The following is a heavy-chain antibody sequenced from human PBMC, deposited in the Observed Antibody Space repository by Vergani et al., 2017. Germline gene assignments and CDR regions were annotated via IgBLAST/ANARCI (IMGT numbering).Heavy chain of an antibody. D-gene: IGHD3-16*01. Sequence: VKLVEPGGGVVQRGGSRRLSCATSGFTLSNYDLQWIRQGPGKGLEFVAFITFDGSNQYYAYSVKGRFTLSRDFSKNTLYLQMNSLRTDDTATYYCAKHFRGWGIDYWGQGTQVIVSS. V-gene: IGHV3-30*02. CDR1: GFTLSNYD. J-gene: IGHJ4*02. CDR2: ITFDGSNQ. CDR3: AKHFRGWGIDY.